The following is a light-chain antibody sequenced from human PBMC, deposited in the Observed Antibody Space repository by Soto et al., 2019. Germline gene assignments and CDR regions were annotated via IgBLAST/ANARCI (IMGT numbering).Light chain of an antibody. CDR2: GAS. J-gene: IGKJ1*01. CDR1: QSISSY. CDR3: QQYNNWPRT. V-gene: IGKV3-15*01. Sequence: TEAPGTLSLSPGERATLSCRASQSISSYLAWYQQKPGQAPRLLIYGASTRATGIPARFSGSGSGTEFTLTISSLQSEDFAVYYCQQYNNWPRTFGQGTTGDIK.